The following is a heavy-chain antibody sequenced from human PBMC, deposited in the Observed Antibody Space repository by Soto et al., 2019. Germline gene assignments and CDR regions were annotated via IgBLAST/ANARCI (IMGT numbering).Heavy chain of an antibody. Sequence: SVKVSCKASGGTFSSYAISWVRQAPGQGLEWMGGIIPIFGTANYAQKFQGRVTITADESTSTAYMELSSLRSEDTAVYYCARFEGGAPCYYHCCMDFGHRGPRGTVST. CDR2: IIPIFGTA. CDR3: ARFEGGAPCYYHCCMDF. CDR1: GGTFSSYA. D-gene: IGHD3-16*01. V-gene: IGHV1-69*13. J-gene: IGHJ6*04.